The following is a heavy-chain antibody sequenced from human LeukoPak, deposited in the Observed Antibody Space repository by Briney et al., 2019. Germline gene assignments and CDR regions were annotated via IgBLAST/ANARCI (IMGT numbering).Heavy chain of an antibody. CDR3: ARDLSCSGGSCYFGFDYYYGMDV. D-gene: IGHD2-15*01. Sequence: VASVKVSCKASGYTFTSYGISWVRQAPGQGLEWMGCISAYNGNTNYAQKLQGRVTITTDTSTSTAYMELRSLRSDVTAVYYCARDLSCSGGSCYFGFDYYYGMDVWGQGTTVTVSS. J-gene: IGHJ6*02. CDR2: ISAYNGNT. V-gene: IGHV1-18*01. CDR1: GYTFTSYG.